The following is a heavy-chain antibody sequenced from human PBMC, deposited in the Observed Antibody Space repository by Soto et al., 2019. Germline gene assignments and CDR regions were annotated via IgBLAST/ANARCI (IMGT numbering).Heavy chain of an antibody. Sequence: SETLSLTCSVSGGSVSNKTYYWSWIRQPPGKRLEWIGYVYYSGTTNYNPSLKSRVTISVDLSKNQFSLRLSSVTTADTALYYCARTTAVPNTLRARYFFDYWGQGTLVTVSS. CDR2: VYYSGTT. V-gene: IGHV4-61*01. CDR3: ARTTAVPNTLRARYFFDY. CDR1: GGSVSNKTYY. J-gene: IGHJ4*02. D-gene: IGHD4-17*01.